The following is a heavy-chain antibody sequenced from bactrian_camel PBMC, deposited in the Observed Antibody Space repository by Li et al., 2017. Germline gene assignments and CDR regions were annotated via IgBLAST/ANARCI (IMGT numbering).Heavy chain of an antibody. CDR2: IDPFDST. V-gene: IGHV3S53*01. CDR3: AADTRPYGGRWQKCGFGY. CDR1: EYLFTSYC. Sequence: HVQLVESGGGSVEAGGSLRLSCAAHEYLFTSYCMGWFRQAPGKERERVATIDPFDSTTYTDSVKGRFSISKDNAKNTLYLQMDSLKPEDTAVYYCAADTRPYGGRWQKCGFGYWGQGTQVTVS. J-gene: IGHJ6*01. D-gene: IGHD6*01.